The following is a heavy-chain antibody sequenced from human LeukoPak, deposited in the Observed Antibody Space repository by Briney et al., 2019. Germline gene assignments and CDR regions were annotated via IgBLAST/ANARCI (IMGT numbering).Heavy chain of an antibody. CDR3: ATRESLLWFGELSRYYYMGV. CDR1: GGSFSGYY. J-gene: IGHJ6*03. V-gene: IGHV4-34*01. CDR2: INHSGST. D-gene: IGHD3-10*01. Sequence: PSETLSLTCAVYGGSFSGYYWSWIRQPPGKGLEWIGEINHSGSTNYNPSLKSRVTISVDTSKNQFSPKLSSVTAADTAVYYCATRESLLWFGELSRYYYMGVWGKGTTVTVSS.